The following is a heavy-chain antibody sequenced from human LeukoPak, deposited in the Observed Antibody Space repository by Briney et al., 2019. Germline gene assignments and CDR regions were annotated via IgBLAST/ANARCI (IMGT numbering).Heavy chain of an antibody. CDR2: INHSGST. V-gene: IGHV4-34*01. D-gene: IGHD5-18*01. CDR3: ARGSGYSYGHGPGC. CDR1: GGSFSGYY. J-gene: IGHJ4*02. Sequence: SETLSLTCAVYGGSFSGYYWSWIRQPPGKGLEWIGEINHSGSTNYNPSLKSRVTISVDTSKNQFSLKLSSVTAADTAVYYCARGSGYSYGHGPGCWGQGTLVTVSS.